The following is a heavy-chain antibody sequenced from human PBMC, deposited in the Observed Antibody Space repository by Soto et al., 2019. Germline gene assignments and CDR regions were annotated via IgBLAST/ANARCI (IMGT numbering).Heavy chain of an antibody. V-gene: IGHV3-33*01. CDR1: GFIFDNFG. Sequence: QVQLVESGGGVVQPGSSLRLSCAASGFIFDNFGMHWVRQAPGKGLEWVSVIYYDGSKKYYADSVRGRFNISRDNSKNMLYLQMDSLRAEDTATYYWARSPRVRGGTASRGCWGQGTLVTVSS. J-gene: IGHJ4*02. CDR3: ARSPRVRGGTASRGC. D-gene: IGHD3-10*01. CDR2: IYYDGSKK.